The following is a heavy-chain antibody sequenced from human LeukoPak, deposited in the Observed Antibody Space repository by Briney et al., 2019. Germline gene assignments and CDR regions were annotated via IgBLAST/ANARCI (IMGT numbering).Heavy chain of an antibody. CDR2: ISAYNGAT. CDR3: GRGEHSSSWPNLYFDY. Sequence: ASVKVSCKASGYTFTSYYITWVRQAPGQGLEWMGWISAYNGATNYAQKLQGRVTMSTDTSTSTAYMELRSLRSDDTAVYYCGRGEHSSSWPNLYFDYWGQGALVTVSS. V-gene: IGHV1-18*01. D-gene: IGHD6-13*01. CDR1: GYTFTSYY. J-gene: IGHJ4*02.